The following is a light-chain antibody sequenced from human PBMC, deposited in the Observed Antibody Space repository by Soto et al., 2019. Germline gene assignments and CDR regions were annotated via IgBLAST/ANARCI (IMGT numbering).Light chain of an antibody. V-gene: IGLV2-23*01. Sequence: QSVLTQPASVSGSPGQSITISCTGTSSDVGSYNLVSWYQQHPGKAPKLMIYEGSKRPSGVSNRFSGSKSGNTASLTISGLQAEDEADYYCCSYAGSSTLGVFGTGTKPTVL. J-gene: IGLJ1*01. CDR2: EGS. CDR3: CSYAGSSTLGV. CDR1: SSDVGSYNL.